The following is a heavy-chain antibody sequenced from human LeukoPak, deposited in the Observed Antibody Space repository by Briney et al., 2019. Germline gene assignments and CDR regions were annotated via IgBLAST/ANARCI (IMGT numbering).Heavy chain of an antibody. Sequence: PGGSLRLSCAASRFTFSDYYMGWIRQAPGKGLEWVSAVYSGGNTYYADSVKGRFTISRDNSKNTLYLQMNSLRAEDTAVYYCASSGSYYSVEYFEYWGQGTPVTVSS. J-gene: IGHJ4*02. V-gene: IGHV3-53*01. CDR1: RFTFSDYY. CDR2: VYSGGNT. CDR3: ASSGSYYSVEYFEY. D-gene: IGHD3-10*01.